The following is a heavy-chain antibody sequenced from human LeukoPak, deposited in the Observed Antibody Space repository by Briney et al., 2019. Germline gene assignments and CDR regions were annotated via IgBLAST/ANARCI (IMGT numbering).Heavy chain of an antibody. J-gene: IGHJ4*02. V-gene: IGHV3-53*01. CDR3: AKDEAAAGGGLDY. CDR2: IYTGGLT. D-gene: IGHD6-13*01. CDR1: GFAVSTKF. Sequence: GGSLRLSCAASGFAVSTKFMTWVRQPPAKGLEWVSVIYTGGLTYYADSVKGRFTISRDNSKNTLYLQMNNLKADDTAVYYCAKDEAAAGGGLDYWGQGTLVIFSS.